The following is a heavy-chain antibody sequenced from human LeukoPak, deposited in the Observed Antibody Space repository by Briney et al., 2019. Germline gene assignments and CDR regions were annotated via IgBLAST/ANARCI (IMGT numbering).Heavy chain of an antibody. D-gene: IGHD1-26*01. J-gene: IGHJ5*02. CDR1: GFTFSSYE. CDR3: ARVGGSYWGWFDP. Sequence: PGGSLRLSCAASGFTFSSYEMNWVRQAPGKGLEWVANIKQDGSKKYYVDSVKGRLTISRDNAKNSLYLQMNSLRAEDTAVYYCARVGGSYWGWFDPWGQGTLVTVSS. V-gene: IGHV3-7*01. CDR2: IKQDGSKK.